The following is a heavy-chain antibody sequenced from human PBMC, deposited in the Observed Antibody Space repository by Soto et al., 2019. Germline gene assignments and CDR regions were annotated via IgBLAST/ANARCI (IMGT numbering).Heavy chain of an antibody. CDR2: FDPEDGET. CDR1: GYTLTELS. Sequence: GASVKVSCKVSGYTLTELSMHCVRQAPGKGLEWMGGFDPEDGETIYAQKFQGRVTMTEDTSTDTAYMELSSLRSEDTAVYYCATGGYGSGSYYYHYYGMDVWGQGTTVTVSS. V-gene: IGHV1-24*01. D-gene: IGHD3-10*01. J-gene: IGHJ6*02. CDR3: ATGGYGSGSYYYHYYGMDV.